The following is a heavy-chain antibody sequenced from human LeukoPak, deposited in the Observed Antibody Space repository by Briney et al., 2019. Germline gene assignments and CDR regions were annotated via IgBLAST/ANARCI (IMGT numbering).Heavy chain of an antibody. D-gene: IGHD6-13*01. V-gene: IGHV3-21*01. J-gene: IGHJ4*02. CDR3: ARGLAAAGRGGVFDY. CDR1: GFTFSSYS. Sequence: KPGGSLRLSCAASGFTFSSYSMNWVRQAPGKGLEWVSSIRSSSSYIYYADSVKGRFTISRDNAKNSLYLQMNSLRAEDTAVYYCARGLAAAGRGGVFDYWGQGTLVTVSS. CDR2: IRSSSSYI.